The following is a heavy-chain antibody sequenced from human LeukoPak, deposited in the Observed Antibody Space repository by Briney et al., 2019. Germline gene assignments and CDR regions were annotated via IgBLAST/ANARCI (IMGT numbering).Heavy chain of an antibody. V-gene: IGHV3-30*04. CDR3: AREETETTLNWFDP. D-gene: IGHD4-17*01. CDR1: GFTFSTYA. J-gene: IGHJ5*02. CDR2: ISFDGSNK. Sequence: GRSLRLSCAASGFTFSTYAMHWVRQAPGKGLEWVAIISFDGSNKYYADSVKGRFTISRDNSKNTLFLQMNSLRDEDTAVYYCAREETETTLNWFDPWGQGTQVTVSS.